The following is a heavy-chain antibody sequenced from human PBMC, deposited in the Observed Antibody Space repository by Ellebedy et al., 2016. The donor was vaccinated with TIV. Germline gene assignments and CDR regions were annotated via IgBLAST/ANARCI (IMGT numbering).Heavy chain of an antibody. V-gene: IGHV3-30-3*01. CDR3: ARDLAQYASGAGLSDS. Sequence: PGGSLRLSCEASGFSFSNYAMHWVRQSPRKGLEWVAIVSFDVDKKFYIDSVKGRFTISRDNSKNTLYLDMNSLGVDDTAVYYCARDLAQYASGAGLSDSWGQGTLVTVSS. CDR1: GFSFSNYA. D-gene: IGHD2-2*01. J-gene: IGHJ4*02. CDR2: VSFDVDKK.